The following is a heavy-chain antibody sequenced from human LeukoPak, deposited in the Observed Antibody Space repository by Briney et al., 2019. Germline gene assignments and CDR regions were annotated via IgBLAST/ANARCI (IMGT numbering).Heavy chain of an antibody. CDR3: AKVYYYDSSGYEDY. CDR2: ISYDGSNK. CDR1: GFTFSSYG. J-gene: IGHJ4*02. V-gene: IGHV3-30*18. Sequence: GGSLRLSCAASGFTFSSYGMHWVRQAPGKGLEWVAVISYDGSNKYYADSVKGRFTISRGNSKNTLYLQMNSLRAEDTAVYYCAKVYYYDSSGYEDYWGQGTLVTVSS. D-gene: IGHD3-22*01.